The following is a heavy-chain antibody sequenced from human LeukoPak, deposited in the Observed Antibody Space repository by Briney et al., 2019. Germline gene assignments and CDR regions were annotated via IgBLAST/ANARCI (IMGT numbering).Heavy chain of an antibody. J-gene: IGHJ6*03. CDR3: AREGSTVAYYYYYYTDV. Sequence: ASVKVSCKASGYTFTSYGISWVRQAPGQGLEWMGWISAYNGNTNYAQKLQGRVTMTTDTSTSTAYMELRSLRSDDTAVYYCAREGSTVAYYYYYYTDVWGKGTTDTVSS. CDR2: ISAYNGNT. V-gene: IGHV1-18*01. CDR1: GYTFTSYG. D-gene: IGHD4-11*01.